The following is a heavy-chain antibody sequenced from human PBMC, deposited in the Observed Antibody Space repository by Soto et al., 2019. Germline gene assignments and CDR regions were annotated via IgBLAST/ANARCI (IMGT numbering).Heavy chain of an antibody. V-gene: IGHV3-9*01. CDR3: AKDRAVAGTSYAFDT. D-gene: IGHD6-19*01. Sequence: GGSLSLSCAASGFTFDDYAMHWVRQAPGKGLEWVSGISWNSGSIGYADSVKGRFTISRDNAKNSLYLQMNSLRAEDTALYYCAKDRAVAGTSYAFDTWGQGTMVTVSS. CDR1: GFTFDDYA. CDR2: ISWNSGSI. J-gene: IGHJ3*02.